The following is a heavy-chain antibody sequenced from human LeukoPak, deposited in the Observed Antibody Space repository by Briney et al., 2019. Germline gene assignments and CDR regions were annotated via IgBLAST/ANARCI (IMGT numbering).Heavy chain of an antibody. CDR2: IYYSGST. Sequence: SETLSLTCTVSGGSISSYYWSWIRQPPGKGLEWIGYIYYSGSTNYNPSLKSRVTISVDTSKNQFSLKLSSVTAADTAVYYCASCSSTSCLYYYGMDVWGQGTTVTVSS. CDR3: ASCSSTSCLYYYGMDV. J-gene: IGHJ6*02. CDR1: GGSISSYY. D-gene: IGHD2-2*01. V-gene: IGHV4-59*01.